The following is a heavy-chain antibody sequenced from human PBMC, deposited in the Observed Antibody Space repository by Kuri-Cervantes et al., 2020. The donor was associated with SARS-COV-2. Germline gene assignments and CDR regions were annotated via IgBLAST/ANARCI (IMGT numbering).Heavy chain of an antibody. V-gene: IGHV1-69*13. CDR3: AYGGYYGPLPYYYGMDV. CDR1: GGIFSSYA. CDR2: IVPIFGTA. D-gene: IGHD3-3*01. Sequence: SSVKVSCKASGGIFSSYAISWVRQAPGQGLEWMGGIVPIFGTANYAQKFQGRVKITADESTSTAYMELSSLRSEDTAVYYCAYGGYYGPLPYYYGMDVWGQGTTVTVSS. J-gene: IGHJ6*01.